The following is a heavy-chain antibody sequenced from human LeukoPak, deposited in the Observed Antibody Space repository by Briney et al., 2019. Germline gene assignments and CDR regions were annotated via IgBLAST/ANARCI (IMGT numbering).Heavy chain of an antibody. CDR2: IYTSGST. CDR1: GGSISSYY. J-gene: IGHJ5*02. CDR3: ARHFNKARVPAALNWFDP. Sequence: SETLSLTCTVSGGSISSYYWSWIRQPPGKGLEWIGYIYTSGSTIYNPSLKSRVTISVDTSKNQFSLKLSSVTAADTAVYYCARHFNKARVPAALNWFDPWGQGTLVTVSS. D-gene: IGHD2-2*01. V-gene: IGHV4-4*09.